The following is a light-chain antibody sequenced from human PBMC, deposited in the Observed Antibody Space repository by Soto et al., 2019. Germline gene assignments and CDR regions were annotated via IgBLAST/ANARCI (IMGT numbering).Light chain of an antibody. CDR2: PNS. V-gene: IGLV1-47*01. J-gene: IGLJ3*02. CDR3: ATWDDSPSGRSWV. CDR1: SSNIGSNN. Sequence: QPVLTQSPLASGTPGQRVSISCSGSSSNIGSNNVYWYQHFPGSAPRFLIYPNSPRPSGVPDRFSASKSGTSASLVISGLRPEDEATYYCATWDDSPSGRSWVFGGGTQLTVL.